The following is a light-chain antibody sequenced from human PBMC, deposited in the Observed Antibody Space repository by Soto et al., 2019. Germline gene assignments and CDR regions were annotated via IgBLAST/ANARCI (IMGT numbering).Light chain of an antibody. CDR3: SSYTTRSTLV. V-gene: IGLV2-14*01. Sequence: QSALTQPASVSGSPGQSITISCTGTSSDVGAYDFVSWYQHYPGKAPKLVTFDVTHRPPGISDRFSGSKSANTASLTSSGLQAEDEAFDYCSSYTTRSTLVFGGGTKVTVL. J-gene: IGLJ6*01. CDR1: SSDVGAYDF. CDR2: DVT.